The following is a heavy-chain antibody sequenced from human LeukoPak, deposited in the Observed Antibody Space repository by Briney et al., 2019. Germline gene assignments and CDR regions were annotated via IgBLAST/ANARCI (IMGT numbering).Heavy chain of an antibody. CDR1: GGSISSGSYY. J-gene: IGHJ6*03. Sequence: PSETLSLTCTVSGGSISSGSYYWSWIRQPAGKGLEWIGRIYTSGSTNYNPSLKSRVTISVDTSKNQFSLKLSSVTAADTAVYYCALTVTTYYYYMDVWGKGTTVTVSS. V-gene: IGHV4-61*02. CDR3: ALTVTTYYYYMDV. D-gene: IGHD4-17*01. CDR2: IYTSGST.